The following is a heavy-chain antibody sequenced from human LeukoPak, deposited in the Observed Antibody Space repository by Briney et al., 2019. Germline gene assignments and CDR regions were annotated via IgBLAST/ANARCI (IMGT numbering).Heavy chain of an antibody. Sequence: PSETLSLTCTVSGGSMNSGDYYWSWIRQHPGKGLEWIGYIHHSRGTFYNPTLNSRVSISADTSKNQFSLNLSSVTAADTAVYYCARYYGSTGYYYIRAFHVWGQGTMVTVSS. J-gene: IGHJ3*01. CDR3: ARYYGSTGYYYIRAFHV. V-gene: IGHV4-31*03. CDR2: IHHSRGT. D-gene: IGHD3-22*01. CDR1: GGSMNSGDYY.